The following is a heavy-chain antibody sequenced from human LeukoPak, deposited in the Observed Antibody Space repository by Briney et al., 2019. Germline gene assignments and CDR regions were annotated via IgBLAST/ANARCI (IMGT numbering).Heavy chain of an antibody. CDR2: ISPNSGGT. D-gene: IGHD1-26*01. CDR1: GYTFTGYY. CDR3: ARDGFYGSYFEP. J-gene: IGHJ5*02. Sequence: ASVRVSSTASGYTFTGYYIHWVRRAPGQGLEWMGWISPNSGGTNSAQKFQGRVSMTRDTSIRTAYMELTRLRSDDTAVYYCARDGFYGSYFEPWGQGTVVPVSS. V-gene: IGHV1-2*02.